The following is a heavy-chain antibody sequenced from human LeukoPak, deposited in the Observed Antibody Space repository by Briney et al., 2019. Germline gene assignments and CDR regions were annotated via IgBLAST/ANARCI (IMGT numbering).Heavy chain of an antibody. V-gene: IGHV1-46*01. CDR1: GYTFTIYY. CDR2: INPSGAST. Sequence: ASVKVSCKASGYTFTIYYMHWVRQAPGQGLEWMGIINPSGASTNYAQKFQGRVNMTRDTSTNTVYMELGSLRSEDTAVYYCARVAAAGVAYGKFDPWGQGTLVTVSS. CDR3: ARVAAAGVAYGKFDP. D-gene: IGHD6-13*01. J-gene: IGHJ5*02.